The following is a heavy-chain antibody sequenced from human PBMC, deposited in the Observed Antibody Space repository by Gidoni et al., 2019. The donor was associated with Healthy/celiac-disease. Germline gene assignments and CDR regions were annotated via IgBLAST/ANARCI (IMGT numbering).Heavy chain of an antibody. CDR3: ATDAGYCSSTSCRVGWYFDL. CDR2: ISVGVGST. J-gene: IGHJ2*01. CDR1: GVTFSGYA. Sequence: EVQLLESGGGLVQPGGSLRLPWAASGVTFSGYALSWVRQAPGRGLGLVSAISVGVGSTYYADSVKGRFTISRDNSNNTLYLQMNSRRAEDTAVYYCATDAGYCSSTSCRVGWYFDLWGRGTLVTVSS. D-gene: IGHD2-2*01. V-gene: IGHV3-23*01.